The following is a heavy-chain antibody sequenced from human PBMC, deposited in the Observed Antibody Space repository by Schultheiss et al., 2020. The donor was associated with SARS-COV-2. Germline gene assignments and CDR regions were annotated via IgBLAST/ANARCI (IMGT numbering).Heavy chain of an antibody. J-gene: IGHJ3*02. D-gene: IGHD4-17*01. V-gene: IGHV3-48*04. CDR3: ARDRRATTVTTQDAFDI. Sequence: GGSLRLSCAASGFTFSSYGMHWVRQAPGKGLEWVSYISSSGSTIYYADSVKGRFTISRDNAKNSLYLQMNSLRAEDTAVYYCARDRRATTVTTQDAFDIWGQGTMVTV. CDR1: GFTFSSYG. CDR2: ISSSGSTI.